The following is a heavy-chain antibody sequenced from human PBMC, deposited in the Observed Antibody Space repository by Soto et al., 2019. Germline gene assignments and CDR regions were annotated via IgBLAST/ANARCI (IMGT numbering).Heavy chain of an antibody. Sequence: QGQLVESGGGLVKPGGSLRLSCAASGLTFSDYYMSWIRQAPGEGLEWVSYISGSSTYADYADSVKGRFTISRDNARNSLYRQMNSLRAEDTAVYYCAREATGNGMDVWGQGTTVTVSS. CDR2: ISGSSTYA. CDR1: GLTFSDYY. J-gene: IGHJ6*02. D-gene: IGHD6-13*01. V-gene: IGHV3-11*06. CDR3: AREATGNGMDV.